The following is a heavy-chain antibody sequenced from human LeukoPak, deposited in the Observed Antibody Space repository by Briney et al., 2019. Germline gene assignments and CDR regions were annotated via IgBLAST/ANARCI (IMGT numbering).Heavy chain of an antibody. CDR2: INSDGSTT. CDR1: GLTFSSFW. CDR3: ARGYYSASRIDY. Sequence: GGSLRLSCAASGLTFSSFWMHWVRRAPGKGLEWVSRINSDGSTTTYPDSLKGRLTIPSDNAKNTLYLEMNSLRAEDTAVYYCARGYYSASRIDYWGQGALVTISS. D-gene: IGHD2-2*01. V-gene: IGHV3-74*01. J-gene: IGHJ4*02.